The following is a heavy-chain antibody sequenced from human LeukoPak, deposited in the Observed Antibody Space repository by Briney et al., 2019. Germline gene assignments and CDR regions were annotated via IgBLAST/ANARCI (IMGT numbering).Heavy chain of an antibody. CDR2: INPKSGDT. Sequence: ASVKVSCKASGYIFTDYYIHWVRLAPGQGLEWMGWINPKSGDTHLVQKFQGRVTMTRDTSIRTAYMKMTTLTSDDTSVYFCARDSSGGYNSHWGQGTLVTVS. J-gene: IGHJ4*02. V-gene: IGHV1-2*02. CDR1: GYIFTDYY. D-gene: IGHD5-24*01. CDR3: ARDSSGGYNSH.